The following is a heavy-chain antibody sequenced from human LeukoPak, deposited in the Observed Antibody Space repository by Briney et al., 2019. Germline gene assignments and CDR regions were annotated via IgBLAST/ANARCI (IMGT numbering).Heavy chain of an antibody. CDR2: IKQDGSEK. CDR3: ARDLYYDFWSGYYTDY. Sequence: PGGSLRLSCAASGFTFSSYWMSWVRQAPGKGLEWVANIKQDGSEKYYVDSVKGRFTTSRDNAKNSLSLQMNSLRAEDTAVYYCARDLYYDFWSGYYTDYWGQGTLVTVSS. D-gene: IGHD3-3*01. J-gene: IGHJ4*02. V-gene: IGHV3-7*01. CDR1: GFTFSSYW.